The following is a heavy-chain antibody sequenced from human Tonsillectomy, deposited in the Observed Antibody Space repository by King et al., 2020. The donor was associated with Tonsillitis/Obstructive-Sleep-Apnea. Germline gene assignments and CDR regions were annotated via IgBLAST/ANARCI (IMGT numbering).Heavy chain of an antibody. CDR3: ARHPLDGYSPYYYYYMDV. J-gene: IGHJ6*03. D-gene: IGHD5-24*01. V-gene: IGHV4-39*01. Sequence: QLQESGPGLVKPSETLSLTCTVSGGSISSSSYYWGWIRQPPGKGLEWIGSIYYSGSTYYNPSLKSRVTISVDTSKNQFSLKLSSVTAADTAVYYCARHPLDGYSPYYYYYMDVWGKGTTVTVSS. CDR2: IYYSGST. CDR1: GGSISSSSYY.